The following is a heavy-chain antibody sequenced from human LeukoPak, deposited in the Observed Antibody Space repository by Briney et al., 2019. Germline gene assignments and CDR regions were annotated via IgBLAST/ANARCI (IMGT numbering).Heavy chain of an antibody. D-gene: IGHD6-6*01. CDR1: GGSISSYY. Sequence: PSETLSLTCTVSGGSISSYYWSWIRQPPGKGLGWIGYIYTSGSTNYNPSLKSRVTISVDTSKNQFSLKLSSVTAADTAVYYCARYSSSSLGAFDIWGQGTMVTVSS. V-gene: IGHV4-4*09. J-gene: IGHJ3*02. CDR2: IYTSGST. CDR3: ARYSSSSLGAFDI.